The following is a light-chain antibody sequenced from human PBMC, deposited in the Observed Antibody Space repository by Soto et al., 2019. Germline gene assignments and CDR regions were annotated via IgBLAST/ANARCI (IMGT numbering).Light chain of an antibody. CDR3: TSYTSTSSTLV. Sequence: QSVLTQPASVSGYPGQSITISCTGTSSDIGGYNYVSWFQQHPGKAPKLMIYEVTNRPSGVSNRFSGSKSGNPASLTISGLQAEDEADYYCTSYTSTSSTLVFGGGTKVTVL. CDR1: SSDIGGYNY. CDR2: EVT. V-gene: IGLV2-14*01. J-gene: IGLJ3*02.